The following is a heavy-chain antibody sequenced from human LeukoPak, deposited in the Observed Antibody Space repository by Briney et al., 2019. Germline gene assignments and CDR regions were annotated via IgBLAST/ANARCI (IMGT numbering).Heavy chain of an antibody. Sequence: SHTLSLTCTVSGGSISSGGHYWSWIRQPAGKGLEYLGRIYSTGSTNYNPSLRSRVTISVDTSKNHFSLKLSSVTAADTAVYYCARDQTYSGSGIYTYFDYWGQGILVTVSS. J-gene: IGHJ4*02. CDR1: GGSISSGGHY. CDR2: IYSTGST. V-gene: IGHV4-61*02. CDR3: ARDQTYSGSGIYTYFDY. D-gene: IGHD3-10*01.